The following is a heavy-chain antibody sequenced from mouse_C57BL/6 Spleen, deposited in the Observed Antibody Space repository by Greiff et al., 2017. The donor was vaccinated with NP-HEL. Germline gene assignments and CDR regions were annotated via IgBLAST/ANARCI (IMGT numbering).Heavy chain of an antibody. CDR1: GYSITSGYY. V-gene: IGHV3-6*01. J-gene: IGHJ2*01. CDR2: ISYDGSN. D-gene: IGHD2-3*01. CDR3: ASGWFPYYFDY. Sequence: EVQLQQSGPGLVKPSQSLSLTCSVTGYSITSGYYWNWIRQFPGNKLEWMGYISYDGSNNYNPSLKNRISITRDTSKNQFFLKLNSVTTEDTATYYCASGWFPYYFDYWGQGTTLTVSS.